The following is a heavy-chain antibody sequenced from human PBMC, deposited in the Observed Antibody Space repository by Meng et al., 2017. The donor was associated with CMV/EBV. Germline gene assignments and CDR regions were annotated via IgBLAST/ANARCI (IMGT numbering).Heavy chain of an antibody. V-gene: IGHV1-8*01. CDR3: ARRRAAAISNWFDP. CDR2: MNPNSGNT. J-gene: IGHJ5*02. CDR1: GYTFTSYD. Sequence: ASVKVSCKASGYTFTSYDINWVRQATGQGLEWMGWMNPNSGNTGYAQKFQGRVTMTRNTSISTAYMELSSLTSEDTAVYYCARRRAAAISNWFDPWGQGTLVTVSS. D-gene: IGHD2-2*02.